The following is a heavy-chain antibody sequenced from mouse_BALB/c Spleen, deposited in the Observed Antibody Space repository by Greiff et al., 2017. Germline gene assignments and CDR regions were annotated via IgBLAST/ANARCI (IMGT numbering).Heavy chain of an antibody. Sequence: VQLQQSGAELARPGASVKMSCKASGYTFTSYTMHWVKQRPGQGLEWIGYINPSSGYTNYNQKFKDKATLTADKSSSTAYMQLSSLTSEDSAVYDCARLGVGDFDYWGQGTTLTVSS. D-gene: IGHD1-3*01. J-gene: IGHJ2*01. CDR1: GYTFTSYT. CDR2: INPSSGYT. V-gene: IGHV1-4*01. CDR3: ARLGVGDFDY.